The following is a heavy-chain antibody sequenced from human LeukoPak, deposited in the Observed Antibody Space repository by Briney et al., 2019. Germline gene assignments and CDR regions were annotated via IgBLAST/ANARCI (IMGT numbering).Heavy chain of an antibody. J-gene: IGHJ5*02. V-gene: IGHV4-59*01. CDR2: IYYSGST. CDR3: ARDRGVGDYGGNYWFDP. D-gene: IGHD4-23*01. Sequence: SQTLSLTCTVSGGSISSYYWSWIRQPPGKGLEWIGYIYYSGSTNYNPSLKSRVTISVDTSKNQFSLKLSSVTAADTAVYYCARDRGVGDYGGNYWFDPWGQGTLVTVSS. CDR1: GGSISSYY.